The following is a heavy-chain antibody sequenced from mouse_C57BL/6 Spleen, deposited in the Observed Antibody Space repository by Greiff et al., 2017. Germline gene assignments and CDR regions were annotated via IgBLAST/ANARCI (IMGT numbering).Heavy chain of an antibody. CDR1: GYTFTDYN. D-gene: IGHD1-1*01. CDR3: ARTPLFITTVVATYWYFDV. CDR2: INPNNGGT. J-gene: IGHJ1*03. V-gene: IGHV1-18*01. Sequence: EVQLQQSGPELVKPGASVKIPCKASGYTFTDYNMDWVKQSHGKSLEWIGDINPNNGGTIYNQKFKGKATLTVDKSSSTAYMELRSLTSEDTAVYYCARTPLFITTVVATYWYFDVWGTGTTVTVSS.